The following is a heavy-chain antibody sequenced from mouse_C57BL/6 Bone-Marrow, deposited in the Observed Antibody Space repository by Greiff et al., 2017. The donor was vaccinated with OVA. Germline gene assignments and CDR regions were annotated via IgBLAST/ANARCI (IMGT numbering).Heavy chain of an antibody. D-gene: IGHD1-1*01. V-gene: IGHV1-19*01. CDR2: INPYNGGT. CDR1: GYTFTDYY. J-gene: IGHJ2*01. CDR3: ARPLSTVVATDVDY. Sequence: EVQLQQSGPVLVKPGASVKMSCKASGYTFTDYYMNWVKQSHGKSLEWIGVINPYNGGTSYNQKFKGKATLTVDKSSSTAYMELNSLTSEDSAVYYCARPLSTVVATDVDYWGQGTTLTVSS.